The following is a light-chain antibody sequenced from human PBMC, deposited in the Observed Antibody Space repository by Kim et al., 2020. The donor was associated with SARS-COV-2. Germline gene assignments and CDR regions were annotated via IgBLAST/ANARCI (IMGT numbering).Light chain of an antibody. CDR3: QKYDRAPRT. V-gene: IGKV1-27*01. CDR2: AAS. CDR1: QAISNC. J-gene: IGKJ1*01. Sequence: YVGERVTIPCRASQAISNCLAWYQQKPGKVPKLLVYAASALQSGVSSRFSGSGSGTDFTLTISSLQPEDVATYYCQKYDRAPRTFGQGTKVDIK.